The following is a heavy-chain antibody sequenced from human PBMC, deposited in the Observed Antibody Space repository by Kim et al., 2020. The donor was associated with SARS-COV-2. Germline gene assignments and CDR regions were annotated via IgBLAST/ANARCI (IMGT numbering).Heavy chain of an antibody. CDR2: ISSSSSYI. CDR3: ARDRIGYDYVWGSYRVNNWFDP. V-gene: IGHV3-21*01. Sequence: GGSLRLSCAASGFTFSSYSMNWVRQAPGKGLEWVSSISSSSSYIYYADSVKGRFTISRDNAKNSLYLQMNSLRAEDTAVYYCARDRIGYDYVWGSYRVNNWFDPWGQGTLVTVSS. CDR1: GFTFSSYS. J-gene: IGHJ5*02. D-gene: IGHD3-16*02.